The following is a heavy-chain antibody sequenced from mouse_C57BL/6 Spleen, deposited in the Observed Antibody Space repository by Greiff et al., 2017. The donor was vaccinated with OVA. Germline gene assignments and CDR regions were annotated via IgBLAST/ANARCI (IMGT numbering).Heavy chain of an antibody. CDR3: ARDYGSGYGYFDY. CDR1: GYTFTGYW. D-gene: IGHD1-1*01. J-gene: IGHJ2*01. Sequence: QVQLQQPGAELVKPGASVKMSCKASGYTFTGYWITWVKQRPGQGLEWMGDIYPGSGSTNYKEKFKSKATLTVATSTSTDYMQHSSLTAEDSAVYYCARDYGSGYGYFDYWGQGTTLTVSS. V-gene: IGHV1-55*01. CDR2: IYPGSGST.